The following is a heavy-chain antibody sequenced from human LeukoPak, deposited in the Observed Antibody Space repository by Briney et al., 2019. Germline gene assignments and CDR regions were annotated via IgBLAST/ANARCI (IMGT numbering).Heavy chain of an antibody. J-gene: IGHJ4*02. CDR3: ARDLRGAVAAGTVNDEIDY. CDR2: IIPILGIA. D-gene: IGHD6-13*01. Sequence: ASVKVSCKASGGTFSSYAISWVRQAPGQGLEWMGRIIPILGIANYAQKFQGRVTITADKSTSTAYMELSSLRSEDTAVYYCARDLRGAVAAGTVNDEIDYWGQGTLVTVSS. CDR1: GGTFSSYA. V-gene: IGHV1-69*04.